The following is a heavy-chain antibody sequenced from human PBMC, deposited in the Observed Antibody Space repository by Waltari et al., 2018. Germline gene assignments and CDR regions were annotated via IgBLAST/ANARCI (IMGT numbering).Heavy chain of an antibody. CDR2: ITPGGAP. J-gene: IGHJ4*02. V-gene: IGHV3-23*04. D-gene: IGHD6-19*01. CDR1: GFTFSSYS. Sequence: EVQLVESGGGLVQPGGSLRLSCAASGFTFSSYSMNWVRQAPGKGLEWVSGITPGGAPYYADFVRGRFTISRDNSNNMLFLQMNSLRVDDTAIYYCAKEIPYSNGWLHIDSWGQGTLVSVPS. CDR3: AKEIPYSNGWLHIDS.